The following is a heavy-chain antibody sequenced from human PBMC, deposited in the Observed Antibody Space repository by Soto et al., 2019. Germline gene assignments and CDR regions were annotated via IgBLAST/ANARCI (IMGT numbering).Heavy chain of an antibody. V-gene: IGHV3-23*01. CDR2: ISGSGGST. J-gene: IGHJ6*02. D-gene: IGHD6-13*01. CDR1: GFSFSSLA. Sequence: GGSLRLSCAASGFSFSSLAMSWVRQAPGKGLEWVSAISGSGGSTYYADSVKGRFTISRDNSKNTLYLQMNSLRAEDTAVYYCAKFAAAAGTLSYYYYGMDVWGQGTTVTVSS. CDR3: AKFAAAAGTLSYYYYGMDV.